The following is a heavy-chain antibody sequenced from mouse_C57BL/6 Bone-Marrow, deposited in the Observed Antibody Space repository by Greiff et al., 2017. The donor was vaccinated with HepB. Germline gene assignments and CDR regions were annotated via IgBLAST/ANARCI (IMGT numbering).Heavy chain of an antibody. D-gene: IGHD2-1*01. CDR3: ARHYGNYPSWFAY. CDR2: INPNSGTT. CDR1: GYSFTDYN. V-gene: IGHV1-39*01. Sequence: EVQGVESGPELVKPGASVKISCKASGYSFTDYNMNWVKQSNGKSLEWIGVINPNSGTTSYNQKFKGKATLTVDQSSSTAYMQLNSLTSEDSAVYYCARHYGNYPSWFAYWGQGTLVTVSA. J-gene: IGHJ3*01.